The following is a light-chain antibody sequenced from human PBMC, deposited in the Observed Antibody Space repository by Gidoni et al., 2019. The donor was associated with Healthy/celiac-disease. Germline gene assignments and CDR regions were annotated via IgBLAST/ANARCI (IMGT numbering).Light chain of an antibody. V-gene: IGKV2-28*01. CDR3: MQALQTPYT. Sequence: EIVMTQSPLSLPVTPGEPASISCRSSQSLLHSNGYNYWDWYLQKPGQSPQLLIYLGSNRASGVPDRFSGIGSGTDFTLKISRVEAEDVGVYYCMQALQTPYTFGQGTKLEIK. J-gene: IGKJ2*01. CDR2: LGS. CDR1: QSLLHSNGYNY.